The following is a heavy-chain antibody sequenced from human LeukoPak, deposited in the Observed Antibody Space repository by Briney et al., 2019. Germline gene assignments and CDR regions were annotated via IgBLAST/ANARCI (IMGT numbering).Heavy chain of an antibody. CDR3: AKGKASSWLDWFDP. D-gene: IGHD6-13*01. J-gene: IGHJ5*02. Sequence: GGSLRLSCAASGFTFSTYAMTWVRQAPGRGLEWVSATSGGGGSTYYADSVKGRFTMSRDNSKNTVYQQMNSLRAEDTAVYFCAKGKASSWLDWFDPWGQGTLVTVSS. CDR2: TSGGGGST. CDR1: GFTFSTYA. V-gene: IGHV3-23*01.